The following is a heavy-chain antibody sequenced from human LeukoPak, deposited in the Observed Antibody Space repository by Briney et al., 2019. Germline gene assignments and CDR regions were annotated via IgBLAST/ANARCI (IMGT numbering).Heavy chain of an antibody. CDR1: GCSISSDYY. Sequence: SETLSLTCAVSGCSISSDYYWGWIRQPPGKGLEWIGTIYHSGSTYSNPSLKSRVTISVDTSKNQFSLKLSSVTAADTAVYYCARVSSGANSYYFDYWGQGTLVTVSS. J-gene: IGHJ4*02. V-gene: IGHV4-38-2*01. CDR2: IYHSGST. D-gene: IGHD3-10*01. CDR3: ARVSSGANSYYFDY.